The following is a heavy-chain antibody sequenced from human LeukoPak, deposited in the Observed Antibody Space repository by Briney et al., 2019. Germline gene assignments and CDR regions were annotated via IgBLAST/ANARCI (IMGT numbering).Heavy chain of an antibody. V-gene: IGHV1-69*13. Sequence: ASVKVSCKASGDTFSRYVISWVRQAPGQGLKWMGGIIPIFGTADYAQKFQGRVTITADESTSTAYMELSSLRSEDTAVYYCARGRPYAFDIWGQGTMVTVSS. CDR1: GDTFSRYV. CDR2: IIPIFGTA. CDR3: ARGRPYAFDI. J-gene: IGHJ3*02.